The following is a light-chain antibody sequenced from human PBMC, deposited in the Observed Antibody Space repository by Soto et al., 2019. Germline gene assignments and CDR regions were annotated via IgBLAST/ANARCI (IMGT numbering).Light chain of an antibody. CDR3: QQSYSTPRT. Sequence: DLQMTQSPSSLSASIGDGVTITCRASQPITNYLNWFQQKPGKAPKLLISAASSLQRGVPSRFSGSGSGTDFTLTISSLQPEDFATYYCQQSYSTPRTFGQGTKVEIK. J-gene: IGKJ1*01. CDR2: AAS. V-gene: IGKV1-39*01. CDR1: QPITNY.